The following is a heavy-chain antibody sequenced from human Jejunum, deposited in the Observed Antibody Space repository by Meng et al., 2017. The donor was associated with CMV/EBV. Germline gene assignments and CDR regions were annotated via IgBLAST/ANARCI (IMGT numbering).Heavy chain of an antibody. J-gene: IGHJ4*02. CDR1: YTFNGNY. D-gene: IGHD5-24*01. V-gene: IGHV1-2*02. CDR2: INPNGGGT. Sequence: YTFNGNYIHWVRQAPGQGLEWMGWINPNGGGTNYAQKFQGRVTMTRDTSINTVYMNLSSLRSDDTAVYYCARLPAMATIYYFFDYWGQGTLVTVSS. CDR3: ARLPAMATIYYFFDY.